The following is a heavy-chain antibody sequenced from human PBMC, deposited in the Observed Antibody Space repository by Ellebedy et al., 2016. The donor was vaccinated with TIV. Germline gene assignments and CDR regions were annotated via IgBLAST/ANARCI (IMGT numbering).Heavy chain of an antibody. CDR2: IIPIFGTA. D-gene: IGHD3-10*01. CDR3: ARRARGSGRGFDY. CDR1: GGTFSSYA. Sequence: SVKVSXXASGGTFSSYAISWVRQAPGQGLEWMGGIIPIFGTANYAQKFQGRVTITADESTSTAYMELSSLRSEDTAVYYCARRARGSGRGFDYWGQGTLVTVSS. J-gene: IGHJ4*02. V-gene: IGHV1-69*13.